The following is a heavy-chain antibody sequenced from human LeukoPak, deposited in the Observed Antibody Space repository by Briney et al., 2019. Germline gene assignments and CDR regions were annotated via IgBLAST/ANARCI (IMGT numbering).Heavy chain of an antibody. V-gene: IGHV3-30*19. D-gene: IGHD1-26*01. CDR3: ARESEAPTSYYYYGMDV. J-gene: IGHJ6*02. CDR2: ISYDGSNK. CDR1: GFIFSNYG. Sequence: GGSLRLSCAASGFIFSNYGMHWVRQAPGKGLEWVAVISYDGSNKYYADSVKGRFTISRDNSKNTLYLQMNSLRAEDTAVYYCARESEAPTSYYYYGMDVWGQGTTVTVSS.